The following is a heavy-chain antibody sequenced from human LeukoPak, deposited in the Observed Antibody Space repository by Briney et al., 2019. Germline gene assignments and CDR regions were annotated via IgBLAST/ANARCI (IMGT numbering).Heavy chain of an antibody. J-gene: IGHJ4*02. Sequence: SETLSLTCAVYGGSFSGYYWSWIRQPPGKGLEWIGEINHSGSTNYNPSLKSRVTISVDTSKNQFSLKLSSVTAADTAVYYCARGLWGYLVRGVIIFDYWGQGTLVTVSS. CDR3: ARGLWGYLVRGVIIFDY. D-gene: IGHD3-10*01. CDR1: GGSFSGYY. V-gene: IGHV4-34*01. CDR2: INHSGST.